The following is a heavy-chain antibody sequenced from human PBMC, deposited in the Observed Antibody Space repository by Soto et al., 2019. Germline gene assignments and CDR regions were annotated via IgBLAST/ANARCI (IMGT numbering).Heavy chain of an antibody. CDR2: IYYNGDT. CDR1: GGSISSSTYY. J-gene: IGHJ4*02. CDR3: AGRFHGGKNYYFDD. Sequence: QLQLQESGPGLVKPSETLSLTCTVSGGSISSSTYYWGWIRQPPGKGLEWIASIYYNGDTYYNPSLKSRVTISVDTSKNHFSLKVNSVTAADTAVYYCAGRFHGGKNYYFDDWGQGTMVTVSS. D-gene: IGHD2-15*01. V-gene: IGHV4-39*02.